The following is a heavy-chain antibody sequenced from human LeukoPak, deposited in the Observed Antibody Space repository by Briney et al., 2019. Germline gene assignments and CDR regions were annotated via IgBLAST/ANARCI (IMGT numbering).Heavy chain of an antibody. J-gene: IGHJ4*02. CDR3: ARQTGSGLFILP. Sequence: SETLSLTCTVSGVSISSSNSYWGWIRQPPGKGLEWIGSIYYSGYTYYNASLKSQVSISIDTSKNQFSLRLTSVTAADTAVYYCARQTGSGLFILPGGQGTLVTVSS. V-gene: IGHV4-39*01. D-gene: IGHD3/OR15-3a*01. CDR2: IYYSGYT. CDR1: GVSISSSNSY.